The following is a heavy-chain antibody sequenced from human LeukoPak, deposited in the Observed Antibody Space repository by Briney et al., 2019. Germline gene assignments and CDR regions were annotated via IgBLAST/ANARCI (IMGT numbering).Heavy chain of an antibody. CDR2: MKYDGSEK. Sequence: GGSLRLSCAASGFTFSSYSMNWVRQAPGKGLEWVANMKYDGSEKYYVDSVKGRFTISRDNAKNSLYLQMYSLRAEDTAVYYCARDIEAAGLFLDYWGQGTLVTVSS. CDR1: GFTFSSYS. V-gene: IGHV3-7*01. J-gene: IGHJ4*02. D-gene: IGHD6-13*01. CDR3: ARDIEAAGLFLDY.